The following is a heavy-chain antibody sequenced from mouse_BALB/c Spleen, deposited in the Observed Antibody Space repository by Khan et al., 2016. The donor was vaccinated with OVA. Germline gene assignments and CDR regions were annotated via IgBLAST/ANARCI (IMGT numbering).Heavy chain of an antibody. CDR2: IDPANGNT. CDR3: ATLGVYAMDY. V-gene: IGHV14-3*02. Sequence: VQLQQSGVELVKPGASVKLSCTASGFNIKDTYMHWVKQRPEQGLEWIGTIDPANGNTKYDPKFQGKATITTDTSSNTAHLQLSSLTSEDTAVYYCATLGVYAMDYWGQGTSVTVSS. CDR1: GFNIKDTY. J-gene: IGHJ4*01.